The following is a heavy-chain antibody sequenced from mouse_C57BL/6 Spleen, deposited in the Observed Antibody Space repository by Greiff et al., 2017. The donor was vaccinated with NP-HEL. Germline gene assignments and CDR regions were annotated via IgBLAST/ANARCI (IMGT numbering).Heavy chain of an antibody. CDR1: GFTFSSYG. D-gene: IGHD2-1*01. J-gene: IGHJ4*01. Sequence: EVKLQESGGDLVKPGGSLKLSCAASGFTFSSYGMSWVRQTPDKRLEWVATISSGGSYTYYPDSVKGRFTISRDNAKNTLYLQMSSLKSEDTAMYYCARHSNYFYAMDYWGQGTSVTVSS. V-gene: IGHV5-6*01. CDR2: ISSGGSYT. CDR3: ARHSNYFYAMDY.